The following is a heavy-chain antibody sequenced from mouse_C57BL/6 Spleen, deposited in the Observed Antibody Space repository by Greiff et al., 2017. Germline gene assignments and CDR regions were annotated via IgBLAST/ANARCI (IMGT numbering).Heavy chain of an antibody. CDR3: ARSHSNGAMDY. D-gene: IGHD2-5*01. CDR1: GYAFSSSW. Sequence: VQGVESGPELVKPGASVKISCKASGYAFSSSWMNWVKQRPGKGLEWIGRIYPGDGDTNYNGKFKGKATLTADKSSSTAYMQLSSLTSEDSAVYFCARSHSNGAMDYWGQGTSVTVSS. V-gene: IGHV1-82*01. CDR2: IYPGDGDT. J-gene: IGHJ4*01.